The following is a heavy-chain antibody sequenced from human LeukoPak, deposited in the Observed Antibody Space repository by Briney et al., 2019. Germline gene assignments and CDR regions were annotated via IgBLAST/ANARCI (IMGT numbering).Heavy chain of an antibody. V-gene: IGHV3-23*01. Sequence: GGSLRLSCEASGFTFRSFSMSWVRQAPGKGLEWLSGISASGHYIYQADSVKGRFTISRENSKNTLYIEINSLRVEDTGVYYCARDGSWGDYQFYFYMDVWGKGTRVTVSS. CDR1: GFTFRSFS. CDR3: ARDGSWGDYQFYFYMDV. D-gene: IGHD2-2*01. CDR2: ISASGHYI. J-gene: IGHJ6*03.